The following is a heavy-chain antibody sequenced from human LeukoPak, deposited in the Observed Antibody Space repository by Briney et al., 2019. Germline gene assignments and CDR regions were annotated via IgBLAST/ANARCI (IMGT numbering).Heavy chain of an antibody. CDR3: ARLPSNRIAPDY. CDR1: GGSISSYY. V-gene: IGHV4-59*08. D-gene: IGHD6-13*01. CDR2: IYYSGST. J-gene: IGHJ4*02. Sequence: SETLSLTCTVSGGSISSYYWSWIRQPPGKGLEWIGYIYYSGSTNYNPSLKSRVTISVDTSKTQFSLKLSSVTAADTAVYYCARLPSNRIAPDYWGQGTLVTVSS.